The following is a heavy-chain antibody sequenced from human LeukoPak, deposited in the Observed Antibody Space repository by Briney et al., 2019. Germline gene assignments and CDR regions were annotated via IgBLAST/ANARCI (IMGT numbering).Heavy chain of an antibody. CDR1: GFTVSSNC. CDR3: ATKTPSGGWNFDY. CDR2: IFSDGSS. J-gene: IGHJ4*02. V-gene: IGHV3-53*01. Sequence: PGGSLRLSCAASGFTVSSNCIGWVGQAPGKGLEWVSVIFSDGSSYYTDSVKGRFSISIDISKNTLYLPTNSLRAEDTAMYYCATKTPSGGWNFDYWGQGTLVTVSS. D-gene: IGHD6-19*01.